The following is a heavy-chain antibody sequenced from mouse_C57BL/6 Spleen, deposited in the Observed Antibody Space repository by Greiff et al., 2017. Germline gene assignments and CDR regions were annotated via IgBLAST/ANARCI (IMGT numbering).Heavy chain of an antibody. V-gene: IGHV1-26*01. J-gene: IGHJ2*01. Sequence: VQLQQSGPELVKPGASVTISCKASGYTFTDYYLNWVKQSHGKSLAWLGDITTNNGGPSYNQTFKGKAPLTVDKSSSTAYMYLRSLTSEDSAVYYCARGKGYDGGGYYCDYGGQGTTLTVSS. D-gene: IGHD2-2*01. CDR3: ARGKGYDGGGYYCDY. CDR1: GYTFTDYY. CDR2: ITTNNGGP.